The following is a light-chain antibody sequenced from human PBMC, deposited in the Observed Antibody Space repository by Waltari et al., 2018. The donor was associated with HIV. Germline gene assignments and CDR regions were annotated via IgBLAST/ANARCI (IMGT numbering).Light chain of an antibody. CDR3: QQLSYSTPLT. J-gene: IGKJ4*01. CDR1: QSLFNGSDIKNS. CDR2: WAS. V-gene: IGKV4-1*01. Sequence: DIVLTQSPHSLPMSLGERPSINCRSSQSLFNGSDIKNSLAWYLQKPCQPPQLLLSWASTREYGGVERFSGSGSWTDFTLLINSLQAADVAVYYCQQLSYSTPLTFGGGTKVEI.